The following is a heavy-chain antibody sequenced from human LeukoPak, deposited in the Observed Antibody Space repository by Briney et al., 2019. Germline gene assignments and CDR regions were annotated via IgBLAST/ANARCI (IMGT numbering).Heavy chain of an antibody. CDR2: INAGNGNT. J-gene: IGHJ4*02. Sequence: ASVKVSCKASGYTFSSYAMHWVRQAPGQRLEWMGWINAGNGNTKYSQKFQGRITITRDTSASTAYMELSSLRSEDTAVYYCARAEVKAGRGMSGWGQGTLVTVSS. CDR1: GYTFSSYA. D-gene: IGHD4-23*01. CDR3: ARAEVKAGRGMSG. V-gene: IGHV1-3*01.